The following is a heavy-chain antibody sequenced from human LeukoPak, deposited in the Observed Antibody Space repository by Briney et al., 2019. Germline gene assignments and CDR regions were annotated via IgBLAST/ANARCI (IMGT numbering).Heavy chain of an antibody. J-gene: IGHJ3*01. V-gene: IGHV3-7*03. CDR3: ARSSYSSSSSV. D-gene: IGHD6-6*01. Sequence: GGSLRLSCAVSGFTFSGFWMSWSRQAPGKGLEWVASINSDGSEGYYADVVKGRFTISRDNAKNSLYLQTNSLRAEDTAVYYCARSSYSSSSSVWGQGTMVTVSS. CDR2: INSDGSEG. CDR1: GFTFSGFW.